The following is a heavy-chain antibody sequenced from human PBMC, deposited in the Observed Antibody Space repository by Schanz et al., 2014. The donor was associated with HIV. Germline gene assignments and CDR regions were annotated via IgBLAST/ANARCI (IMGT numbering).Heavy chain of an antibody. CDR2: IGSGGGRT. D-gene: IGHD3-10*01. Sequence: QVQLVESGGGVVQPGRSLRLSCAASGFTFSSYGMHWVRQAPGKGLEWVSLIGSGGGRTYYADSVKGRVTISRDNSKNTLFLQMNRLRAEDTAVYYCAKGPNKFGSGTSDWGQGTLVTVSS. CDR3: AKGPNKFGSGTSD. J-gene: IGHJ4*02. CDR1: GFTFSSYG. V-gene: IGHV3-NL1*01.